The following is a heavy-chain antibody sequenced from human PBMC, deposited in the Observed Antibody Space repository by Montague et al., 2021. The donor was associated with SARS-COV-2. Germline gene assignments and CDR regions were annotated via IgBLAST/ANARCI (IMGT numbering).Heavy chain of an antibody. Sequence: SLRLSCAASGFTFSSYAMHWVRQAPGKGLEWVAVISYDGSNKYYADPVKGRFTISRDNSKNTLYLQMNSLRAEDTAVYYCAGSSSSSLLGAFDIWGQGTMVTVSS. J-gene: IGHJ3*02. CDR1: GFTFSSYA. V-gene: IGHV3-30-3*01. D-gene: IGHD6-6*01. CDR3: AGSSSSSLLGAFDI. CDR2: ISYDGSNK.